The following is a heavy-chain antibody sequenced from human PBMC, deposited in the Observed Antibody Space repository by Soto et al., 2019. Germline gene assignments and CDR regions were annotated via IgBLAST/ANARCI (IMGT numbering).Heavy chain of an antibody. V-gene: IGHV2-5*01. D-gene: IGHD2-2*01. CDR2: IHWNDYK. CDR1: GFSINTPGVG. Sequence: SGPTLVNPTQTLTLTCTFSGFSINTPGVGVGWIRQPPGKALESLAVIHWNDYKRYSPSLKSRLSINKDTSKNQVVHSMADMDPVDTATYYCAHRLREKVSCPSLRPSDYWGQGILVTVSS. J-gene: IGHJ4*02. CDR3: AHRLREKVSCPSLRPSDY.